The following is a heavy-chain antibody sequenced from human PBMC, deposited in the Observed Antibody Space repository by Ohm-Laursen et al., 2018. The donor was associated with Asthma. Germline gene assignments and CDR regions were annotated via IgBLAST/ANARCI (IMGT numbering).Heavy chain of an antibody. CDR1: GGSFSGYY. Sequence: SQTLSLTCAVYGGSFSGYYWSWIRQPPGKGLEWIGEINHSGSTNYNPSLKSRVTISVDTSKNQFSLKLSSVTAADTAVYYCASDCTNGVCRVGYWGQGTLVTVSS. V-gene: IGHV4-34*01. J-gene: IGHJ4*02. CDR3: ASDCTNGVCRVGY. D-gene: IGHD2-8*01. CDR2: INHSGST.